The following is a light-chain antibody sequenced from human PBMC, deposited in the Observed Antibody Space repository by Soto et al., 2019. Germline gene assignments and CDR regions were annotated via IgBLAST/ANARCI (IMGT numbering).Light chain of an antibody. CDR3: SSYSTSSSSTLVV. Sequence: QSALTQPASVSGSPGQSITLSCTGTSSDVGGYNYVSWYQQHPGKAPKLMIYDVSNRPSGVSSRFSGSKSGNTASLTISGLQAEDEADYYCSSYSTSSSSTLVVFGGGTKLTVL. CDR2: DVS. J-gene: IGLJ2*01. V-gene: IGLV2-14*03. CDR1: SSDVGGYNY.